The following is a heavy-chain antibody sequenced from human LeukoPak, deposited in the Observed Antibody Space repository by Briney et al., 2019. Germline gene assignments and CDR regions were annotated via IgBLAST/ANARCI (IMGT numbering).Heavy chain of an antibody. Sequence: GASVKVSCKASGYTFTGYYMHWVRQAPGQGLEWMGWINPNSGGTNYAQKFQGRVTMTRDTSISTAYMELSRLRSEDTAVYYCAREGGNRTAAEWPLDYWGQGTLVTVSS. CDR1: GYTFTGYY. V-gene: IGHV1-2*02. CDR3: AREGGNRTAAEWPLDY. J-gene: IGHJ4*02. D-gene: IGHD6-13*01. CDR2: INPNSGGT.